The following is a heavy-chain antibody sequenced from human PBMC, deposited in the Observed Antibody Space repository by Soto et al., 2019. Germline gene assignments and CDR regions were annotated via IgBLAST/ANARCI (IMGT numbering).Heavy chain of an antibody. Sequence: QLQLQESGPGLVKPSETLFLTCTVSGGSISSSSSYWGWIRQPLGKGLEWIGYIYYSGSTNYNPHLQRRVTISVDTSKNQFSMKLHSATAAETAVYYCARPPRGAATVTSIINWFDPWGQGALVTVSS. CDR3: ARPPRGAATVTSIINWFDP. CDR2: IYYSGST. CDR1: GGSISSSSSY. J-gene: IGHJ5*02. D-gene: IGHD4-17*01. V-gene: IGHV4-39*01.